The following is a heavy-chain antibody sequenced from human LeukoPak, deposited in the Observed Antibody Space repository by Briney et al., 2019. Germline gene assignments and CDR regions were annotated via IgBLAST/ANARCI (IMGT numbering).Heavy chain of an antibody. J-gene: IGHJ4*02. CDR2: IKSKTDGGTT. V-gene: IGHV3-15*01. CDR1: GFTFSNAW. Sequence: GGSLRLSCAASGFTFSNAWMSWVRQAPGKGLEWVGRIKSKTDGGTTDYAAPVKGRFTISRSDSQNTLYLQMNSLKTEDTAVYYCTTSSSWYLPDDYWGQGTLVTVSS. CDR3: TTSSSWYLPDDY. D-gene: IGHD6-13*01.